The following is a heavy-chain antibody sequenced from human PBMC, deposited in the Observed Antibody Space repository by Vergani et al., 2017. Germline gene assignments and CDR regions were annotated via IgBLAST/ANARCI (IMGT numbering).Heavy chain of an antibody. V-gene: IGHV1-18*01. J-gene: IGHJ4*02. CDR2: ISAYNGNT. D-gene: IGHD1-26*01. CDR3: ARATPGGSYSGFDY. Sequence: QVQLVQSGAEVKKPGASVKVSCKASGYTFTSYGISWVRQAPGQGLEWMGGISAYNGNTNYAQKRQGRVTMTTDTSKSTAYMELRRLRSDDTAVYYWARATPGGSYSGFDYWGQGTLVTVSS. CDR1: GYTFTSYG.